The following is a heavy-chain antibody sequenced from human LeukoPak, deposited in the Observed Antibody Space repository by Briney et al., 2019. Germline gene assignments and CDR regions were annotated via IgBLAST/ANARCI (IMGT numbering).Heavy chain of an antibody. CDR1: GYTFTGYY. CDR2: INPNSGGT. CDR3: ARDRPTLSYYDSSNYAKVLDS. V-gene: IGHV1-2*02. D-gene: IGHD3-22*01. J-gene: IGHJ4*02. Sequence: ASVKVSCKASGYTFTGYYMHWVRQAPGQGLEWMGWINPNSGGTNYAQKFQGRVTMTRDTSISTAYMELSRLRSDDTAVYYCARDRPTLSYYDSSNYAKVLDSWGQGTLVTVSS.